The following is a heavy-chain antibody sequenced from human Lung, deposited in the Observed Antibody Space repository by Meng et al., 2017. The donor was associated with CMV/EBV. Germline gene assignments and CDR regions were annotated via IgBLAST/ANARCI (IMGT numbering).Heavy chain of an antibody. V-gene: IGHV1-69*10. CDR3: VASEEFYHFRSGWEWYYHYGMDV. CDR2: IIPMRTTT. J-gene: IGHJ6*02. CDR1: GDTFNKYV. D-gene: IGHD3-3*01. Sequence: SVXVSXKASGDTFNKYVTSWVRQAPGQGLEWMGGIIPMRTTTNYAQRFQGRVTITADTSTATVYMELSSLRSEDTAMYYCVASEEFYHFRSGWEWYYHYGMDVWXPWTXVTVSS.